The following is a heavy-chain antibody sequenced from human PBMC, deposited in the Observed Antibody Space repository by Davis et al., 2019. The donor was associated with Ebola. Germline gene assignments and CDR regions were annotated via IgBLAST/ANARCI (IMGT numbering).Heavy chain of an antibody. D-gene: IGHD3-3*01. CDR3: ASTIWSGYQVDY. J-gene: IGHJ4*02. V-gene: IGHV4-30-2*05. CDR1: GGSISSGGYS. Sequence: LRLSCAVSGGSISSGGYSWSWIRQPPGKGLEWIGYIYHSGSTYYNPSLKSRVTISVDTSKNQFSLKLSSVTAADTAVYYCASTIWSGYQVDYWGQGTLVTVSS. CDR2: IYHSGST.